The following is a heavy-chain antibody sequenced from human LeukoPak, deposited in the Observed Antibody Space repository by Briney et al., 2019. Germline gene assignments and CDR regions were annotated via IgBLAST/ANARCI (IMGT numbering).Heavy chain of an antibody. D-gene: IGHD4-17*01. CDR2: ICSGGST. CDR1: GFTFSDYA. CDR3: ARDRIDYGDHWFDP. Sequence: GGSLRLSCAASGFTFSDYALGWVRQAPGKGLEWVSVICSGGSTYYADSVKGRFTISRDNSKDTLYLQMNSLRAEDTAVYYCARDRIDYGDHWFDPWGQGTLVTVSS. J-gene: IGHJ5*02. V-gene: IGHV3-66*01.